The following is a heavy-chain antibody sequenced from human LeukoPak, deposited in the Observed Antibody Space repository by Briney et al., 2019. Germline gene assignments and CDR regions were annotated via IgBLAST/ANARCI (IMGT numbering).Heavy chain of an antibody. D-gene: IGHD3-10*01. J-gene: IGHJ4*02. CDR3: ARGGRPDY. CDR1: GGSFSGYY. CDR2: INQDGSEK. V-gene: IGHV3-7*01. Sequence: ETLSLTCAVYGGSFSGYYWSWVRQAPGKGLEWVANINQDGSEKHYVDSVKGRFTISRDNAKNSLYLQMSSLRAEDTAVYYCARGGRPDYWGQGTLVTVSS.